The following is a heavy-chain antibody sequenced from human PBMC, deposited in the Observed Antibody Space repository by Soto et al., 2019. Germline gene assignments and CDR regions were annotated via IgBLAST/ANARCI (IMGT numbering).Heavy chain of an antibody. CDR1: GGSFSGYY. CDR2: IYHSGST. J-gene: IGHJ1*01. V-gene: IGHV4-34*11. D-gene: IGHD5-18*01. Sequence: QVQLQQWGAGLLKPSETLSLTCAVYGGSFSGYYWSWIRQPPGKGLEWIAYIYHSGSTNYNPSLKSRVTISVDSSKNYVSLRLSSVTAADTAVYYCARGGYYEYLQDWGQGTLVTVSS. CDR3: ARGGYYEYLQD.